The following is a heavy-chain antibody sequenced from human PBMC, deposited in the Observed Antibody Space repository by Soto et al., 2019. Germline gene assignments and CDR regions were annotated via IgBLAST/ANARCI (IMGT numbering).Heavy chain of an antibody. CDR2: ISAYNGNT. V-gene: IGHV1-18*01. Sequence: QVQLVQSGAEVKKPGASVKVSCKASGYTFTSYGISWVRQAPGQGLEWMGWISAYNGNTNYAQKLQGRVTMTTDTSTSTAYMELRSLRSDDTAVYYCARVAGWDYDFWSGYSDMVVSGFGYWGQGTLVTVSS. D-gene: IGHD3-3*01. CDR1: GYTFTSYG. CDR3: ARVAGWDYDFWSGYSDMVVSGFGY. J-gene: IGHJ4*02.